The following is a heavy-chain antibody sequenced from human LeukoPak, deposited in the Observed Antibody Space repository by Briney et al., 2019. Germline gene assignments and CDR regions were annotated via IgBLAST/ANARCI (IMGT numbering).Heavy chain of an antibody. D-gene: IGHD1-14*01. V-gene: IGHV1-18*01. CDR3: ARHMNLHDAFDI. CDR2: ISAYNGNT. Sequence: ASVKVYCKASGYTFTTYGISWVRQAPGQGLEWKGWISAYNGNTNYAQKLQGRVTMTTDTSTSTAYMELRSLRSDDTAVYYCARHMNLHDAFDIWGQGTMVTVSS. CDR1: GYTFTTYG. J-gene: IGHJ3*02.